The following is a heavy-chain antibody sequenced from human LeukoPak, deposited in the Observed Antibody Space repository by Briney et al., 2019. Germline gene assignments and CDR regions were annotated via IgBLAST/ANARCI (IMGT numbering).Heavy chain of an antibody. Sequence: ASETLSLTCTVSGGSISISDYYWSWIRQHPGKGLEWIGYIYYSGSTYYNPSLKSRVTISVDTSKNQFSLKLSSVTAADTAVYYCAREVVTDFGESRFDPWGQGTLVTVSS. J-gene: IGHJ5*02. CDR2: IYYSGST. CDR3: AREVVTDFGESRFDP. CDR1: GGSISISDYY. D-gene: IGHD3-10*01. V-gene: IGHV4-31*03.